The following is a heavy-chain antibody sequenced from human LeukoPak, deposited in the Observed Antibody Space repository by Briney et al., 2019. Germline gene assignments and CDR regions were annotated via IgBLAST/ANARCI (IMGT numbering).Heavy chain of an antibody. CDR2: IKSKTDGGTT. V-gene: IGHV3-15*01. D-gene: IGHD3-10*01. CDR3: MTFMVPSP. Sequence: KPGGSLRLSCAASGFTFSAAWMSWVRQAPGKGPEWVGRIKSKTDGGTTDYAAPVKGRFTISRDDSQSTLYLQMNSLKTEDTAVYYCMTFMVPSPWGQGTRVTVSS. J-gene: IGHJ5*02. CDR1: GFTFSAAW.